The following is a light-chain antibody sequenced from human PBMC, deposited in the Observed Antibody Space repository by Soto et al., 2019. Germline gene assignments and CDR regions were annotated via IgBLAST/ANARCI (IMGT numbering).Light chain of an antibody. CDR1: QGVDSSD. Sequence: EVVLTQSPGTVSLSPGERATLSCRASQGVDSSDLAWYQQIPGQSPRLLIYGTSSRATGVPDRFSGSGSRTDFTLTINRLEPEDSAVYYCYQYGSSPLTFGGGTKVEIK. V-gene: IGKV3-20*01. J-gene: IGKJ4*01. CDR2: GTS. CDR3: YQYGSSPLT.